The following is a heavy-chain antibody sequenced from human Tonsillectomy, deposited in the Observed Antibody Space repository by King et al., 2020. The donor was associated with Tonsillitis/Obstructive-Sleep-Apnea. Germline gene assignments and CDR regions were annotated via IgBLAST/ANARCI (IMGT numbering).Heavy chain of an antibody. J-gene: IGHJ6*03. D-gene: IGHD5-18*01. V-gene: IGHV3-15*01. CDR1: GFTFIKAW. CDR3: TADRIQPLHVNYYYYMDV. CDR2: IKSKIDGGTT. Sequence: VQLVVSGGGLVKPGESLRLSCAASGFTFIKAWMSWVRQAPGKGLEWVGRIKSKIDGGTTDYAAPVKGRFTISRDDSKNTLYLQIKSLKTEDTAVYYCTADRIQPLHVNYYYYMDVWGKGTTVTVSS.